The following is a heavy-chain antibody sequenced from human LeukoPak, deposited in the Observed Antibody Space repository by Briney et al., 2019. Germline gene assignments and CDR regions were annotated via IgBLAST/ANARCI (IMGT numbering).Heavy chain of an antibody. J-gene: IGHJ1*01. CDR2: IKSDGST. Sequence: SGGSLRLSCAASGFTFSTYWMHWVRQAPGKGLVWVSRIKSDGSTNYADSVKGRFTISRDNAKNTVSLQRNSLRPEDTGVYYCARAPSEIGGYFRHWGQGTLVTVSS. CDR1: GFTFSTYW. D-gene: IGHD2-15*01. V-gene: IGHV3-74*01. CDR3: ARAPSEIGGYFRH.